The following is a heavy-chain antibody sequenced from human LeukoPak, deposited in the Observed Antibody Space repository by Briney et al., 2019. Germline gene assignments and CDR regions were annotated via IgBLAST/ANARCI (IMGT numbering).Heavy chain of an antibody. J-gene: IGHJ4*02. CDR3: ASGGVTMVRGRGTFDY. CDR2: INHSGST. D-gene: IGHD3-10*01. Sequence: SETLSLTCAVYGGSFSGYYWSWIRQPPGKGLEWIGEINHSGSTNYNPSLKSRVTISVDTSKNQFSLKLSSVTAADTAVYYCASGGVTMVRGRGTFDYWGQGTLVSVSS. CDR1: GGSFSGYY. V-gene: IGHV4-34*01.